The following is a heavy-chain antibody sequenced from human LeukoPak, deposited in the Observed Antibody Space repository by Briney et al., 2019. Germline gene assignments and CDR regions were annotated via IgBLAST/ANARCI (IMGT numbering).Heavy chain of an antibody. CDR3: ARLAGSYGYYYYYMDV. D-gene: IGHD5-18*01. Sequence: SETLSLTCTVSGGSISSSSYYWGWIRQPPGKGLEWIGSIYYSGSTYYNPSLKSRVTISVDTSKNQFSLKLSSVTAADTAVYYCARLAGSYGYYYYYMDVWGKGTTVTISS. J-gene: IGHJ6*03. V-gene: IGHV4-39*01. CDR2: IYYSGST. CDR1: GGSISSSSYY.